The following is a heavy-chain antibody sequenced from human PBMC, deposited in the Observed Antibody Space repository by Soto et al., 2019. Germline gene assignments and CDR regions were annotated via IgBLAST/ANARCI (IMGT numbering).Heavy chain of an antibody. CDR3: ARPLLMTADYYYGTDV. Sequence: NPSETLSLTCTVSGGSITTTHNYWGWIRQTPGKGLEWIGSISYTGITYYNPSLKSRVSISSDTSKDQFSLKLSSVTAADTAVYFCARPLLMTADYYYGTDVWGRGTSVTVSS. D-gene: IGHD2-15*01. V-gene: IGHV4-39*01. CDR1: GGSITTTHNY. J-gene: IGHJ6*02. CDR2: ISYTGIT.